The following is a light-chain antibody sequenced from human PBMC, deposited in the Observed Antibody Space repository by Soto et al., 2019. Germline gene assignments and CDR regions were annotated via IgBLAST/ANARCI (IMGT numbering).Light chain of an antibody. Sequence: QFALTQPPSASGSPGQSVTISCTGTGSDVGGYNYVSWYQQHPGKAPKLVIFDVSRRPSGVPDRFSGSKSGNTASLTVSGLQAEDEADYYCGSFAASNNLLFGRGTKLTVL. CDR3: GSFAASNNLL. J-gene: IGLJ2*01. CDR1: GSDVGGYNY. CDR2: DVS. V-gene: IGLV2-8*01.